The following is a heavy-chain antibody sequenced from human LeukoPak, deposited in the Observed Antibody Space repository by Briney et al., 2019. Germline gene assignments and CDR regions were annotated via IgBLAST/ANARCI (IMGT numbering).Heavy chain of an antibody. CDR3: ARAGIAASPYGMDV. V-gene: IGHV3-33*01. CDR1: GFTFSSYR. D-gene: IGHD6-13*01. J-gene: IGHJ6*02. Sequence: GGSLRLSCAASGFTFSSYRMHWVRQAPGKGLEWVAVIWYDGSNKYYADSVKGRFTISRDNSKNTLYLQMNSLRAEDTAVYYCARAGIAASPYGMDVWGQGTTVTVSS. CDR2: IWYDGSNK.